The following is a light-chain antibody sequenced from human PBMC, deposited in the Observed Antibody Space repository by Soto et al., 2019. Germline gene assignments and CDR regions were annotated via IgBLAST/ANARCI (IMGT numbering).Light chain of an antibody. CDR2: NTN. CDR3: VLFMGSGISV. J-gene: IGLJ1*01. Sequence: QTVVTQEHSCSVSPGGTVTLTFGLSSGSVSTRYYPSGYQQTPGQAPRTLISNTNTPSSGVPDRFSGPILRNQAAHHITGAHADDGSDYSCVLFMGSGISVFGTGTKVTVL. V-gene: IGLV8-61*01. CDR1: SGSVSTRYY.